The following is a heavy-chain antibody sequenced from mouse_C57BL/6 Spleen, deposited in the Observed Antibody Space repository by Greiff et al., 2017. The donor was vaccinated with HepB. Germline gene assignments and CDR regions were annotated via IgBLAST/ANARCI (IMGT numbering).Heavy chain of an antibody. CDR3: AIGNYGDYAMDY. J-gene: IGHJ4*01. Sequence: QVQLKQPGAELVKPGASVKLSCKASGYTFTSYWMQWVKQRPGQGLEWIGEIDPSDSYTNYNQKFKGKATLTVDTSSSTAYMQLSSLTSEDSAVYYCAIGNYGDYAMDYWGQGTSVTVSS. V-gene: IGHV1-50*01. CDR2: IDPSDSYT. D-gene: IGHD2-1*01. CDR1: GYTFTSYW.